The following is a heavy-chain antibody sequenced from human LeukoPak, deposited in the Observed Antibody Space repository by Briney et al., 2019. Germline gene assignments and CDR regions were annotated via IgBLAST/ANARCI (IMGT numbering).Heavy chain of an antibody. CDR3: ARDHPTFQDYGDYVGDYYYGMDV. CDR1: GFAFGSEA. CDR2: ISSSSSTI. Sequence: PGGSLRLSCAVSGFAFGSEAMNWVRQAPGKGLEWVSYISSSSSTIYYADSVKGRFTISRDNAKNSLYLQMNSLRAEDTAVYYCARDHPTFQDYGDYVGDYYYGMDVWGQGTTVTVSS. D-gene: IGHD4-17*01. J-gene: IGHJ6*02. V-gene: IGHV3-48*04.